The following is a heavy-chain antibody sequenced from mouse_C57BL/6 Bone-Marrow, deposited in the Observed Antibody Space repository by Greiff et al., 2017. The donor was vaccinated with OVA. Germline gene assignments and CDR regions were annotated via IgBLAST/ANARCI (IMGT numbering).Heavy chain of an antibody. Sequence: VKLQQSGAELVKPGASVKISFKASGYAFSNYWMNWVKQRPGKGLEWIGQIYPGDGDTNYNGKFKGKASLTADKSSSTGYIQLSSLTSEDSAVYFCARGAYWGQGTLVTVSA. V-gene: IGHV1-80*01. CDR3: ARGAY. CDR1: GYAFSNYW. J-gene: IGHJ3*01. CDR2: IYPGDGDT.